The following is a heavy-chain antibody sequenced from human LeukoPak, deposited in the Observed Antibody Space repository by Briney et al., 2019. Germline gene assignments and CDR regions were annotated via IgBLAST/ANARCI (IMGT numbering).Heavy chain of an antibody. Sequence: SETLSLTCTVSGGSISSSSYYWGWIRQPPGKGLEWIGSIHYSGSTYYNPSLKSRVTISADTSKNQFSLRLTSVTAADTAVYYCARGLNNRKSGRRFDVFEIWGQGTMVTVSS. CDR3: ARGLNNRKSGRRFDVFEI. J-gene: IGHJ3*02. CDR2: IHYSGST. V-gene: IGHV4-39*07. CDR1: GGSISSSSYY. D-gene: IGHD1-14*01.